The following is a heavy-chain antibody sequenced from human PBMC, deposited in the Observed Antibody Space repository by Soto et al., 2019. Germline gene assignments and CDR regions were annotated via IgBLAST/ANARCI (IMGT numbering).Heavy chain of an antibody. CDR1: GGSFSGYY. Sequence: SETLSLTCAVYGGSFSGYYWSWIRQPPGKGLEWIGEINHSGSSNYNPSLKSRVTISVDTSKNQFSLKLSSVTAADTAVYYCESRADGSYYYGMDVWGQGTTVTVS. CDR2: INHSGSS. V-gene: IGHV4-34*01. CDR3: ESRADGSYYYGMDV. D-gene: IGHD6-13*01. J-gene: IGHJ6*02.